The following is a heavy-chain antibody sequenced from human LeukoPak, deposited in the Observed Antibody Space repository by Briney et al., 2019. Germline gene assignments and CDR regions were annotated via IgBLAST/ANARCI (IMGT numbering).Heavy chain of an antibody. D-gene: IGHD4-17*01. Sequence: PGGPLRLSCAASGFTFSSYEMNWVRQAPGKGLEWVSQISSSGGTKYYADSVKGRFTISRDNAKNSLYLQMNSLRAEDTAVYYCARDPRTVTTGDYWGQGTLVTVSS. CDR1: GFTFSSYE. CDR3: ARDPRTVTTGDY. CDR2: ISSSGGTK. J-gene: IGHJ4*02. V-gene: IGHV3-48*03.